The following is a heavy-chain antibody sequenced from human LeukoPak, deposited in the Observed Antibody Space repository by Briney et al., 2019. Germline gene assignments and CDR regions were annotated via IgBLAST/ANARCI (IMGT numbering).Heavy chain of an antibody. Sequence: SETLSLTCAVYGGSFSGYYWSWIRQPPGKGVEWIGEINHSGSTNYNPSLKSRVTISVDTSKNQFSLKLSSVTAADTAVYYCARRITMIVVVITPNWFDPWGQGTLVTVSS. D-gene: IGHD3-22*01. CDR2: INHSGST. CDR3: ARRITMIVVVITPNWFDP. J-gene: IGHJ5*02. V-gene: IGHV4-34*01. CDR1: GGSFSGYY.